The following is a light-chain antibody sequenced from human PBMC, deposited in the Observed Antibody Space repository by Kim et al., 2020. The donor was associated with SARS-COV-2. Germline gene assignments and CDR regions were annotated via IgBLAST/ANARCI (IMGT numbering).Light chain of an antibody. CDR1: SSDVGAHDY. V-gene: IGLV2-14*03. Sequence: GQSITISCPGTSSDVGAHDYVSWFPQYPGKVPKLLIYDVTTRPSRVSTRFSGSKSGNTASLTISGVQTEDEADYYCSSWTTSNTLVFGGGTQLTVL. CDR2: DVT. CDR3: SSWTTSNTLV. J-gene: IGLJ2*01.